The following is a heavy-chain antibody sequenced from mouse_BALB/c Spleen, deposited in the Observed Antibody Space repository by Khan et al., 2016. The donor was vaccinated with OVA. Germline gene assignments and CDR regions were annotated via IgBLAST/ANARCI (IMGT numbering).Heavy chain of an antibody. Sequence: EVELVESGADLVKPGGSLKLSCAASGFTFSTYGMSWVRQTPDKRLEWVATVSTGGGYTYYPDSVKGRFTISRDNAKNTLYLQMSGLKSEDTAIFYCTRLAYYYDSEGFAYWGQGTLVTVSA. D-gene: IGHD1-1*01. CDR1: GFTFSTYG. CDR2: VSTGGGYT. CDR3: TRLAYYYDSEGFAY. J-gene: IGHJ3*01. V-gene: IGHV5-6*01.